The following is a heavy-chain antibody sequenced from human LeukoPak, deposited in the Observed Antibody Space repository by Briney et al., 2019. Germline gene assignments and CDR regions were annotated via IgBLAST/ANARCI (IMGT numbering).Heavy chain of an antibody. D-gene: IGHD3-3*01. V-gene: IGHV3-7*01. CDR3: ARDRYYDFWSGPWFDY. Sequence: PGGSLRLYCAASGFTFSSYCMSWARQAPGKGLEWVANIKQDGSEKYYVDSVKGRFTISRDNAKNSLYLQMNSLRAEDTAVYYCARDRYYDFWSGPWFDYWGQGTLVTVSS. CDR2: IKQDGSEK. CDR1: GFTFSSYC. J-gene: IGHJ4*02.